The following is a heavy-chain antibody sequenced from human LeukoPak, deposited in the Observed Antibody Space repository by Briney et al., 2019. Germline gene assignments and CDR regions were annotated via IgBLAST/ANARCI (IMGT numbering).Heavy chain of an antibody. J-gene: IGHJ4*02. CDR1: GFTFNRFY. CDR3: VKDRSIAAPNNDFFDS. Sequence: PGGSLRLSCSASGFTFNRFYLHRVRQAPGKGLEFVSHISSNGATTYYADSVKGRFTISRDNSKNTSYLQMSSLRADDTAVYYCVKDRSIAAPNNDFFDSWGQGALVTVSS. CDR2: ISSNGATT. V-gene: IGHV3-64D*06. D-gene: IGHD6-6*01.